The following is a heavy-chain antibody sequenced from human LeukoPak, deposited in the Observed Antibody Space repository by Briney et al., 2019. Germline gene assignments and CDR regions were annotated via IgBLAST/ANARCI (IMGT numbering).Heavy chain of an antibody. CDR1: GLSISGQW. J-gene: IGHJ4*02. Sequence: VASGLSISGQWMNWVRQAPGQGLERVANIKHDGSEEYYVDSVKGRFTVSRDDGRNSVSLQMNSVRAEDTAVYYCGYTNNFYHWGQGTLVVVSS. CDR2: IKHDGSEE. D-gene: IGHD3-16*02. V-gene: IGHV3-7*01. CDR3: GYTNNFYH.